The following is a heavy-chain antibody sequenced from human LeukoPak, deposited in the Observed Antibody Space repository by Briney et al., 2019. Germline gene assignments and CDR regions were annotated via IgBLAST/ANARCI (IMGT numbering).Heavy chain of an antibody. CDR2: IYYSGST. Sequence: PSETLSLTCTVSGGSISSYYWSWIRQPPGKGLEWIGYIYYSGSTNYNPSLKSRVTISVDTSKNQFSLKLSSVTAADTAVYYCVRGPLARLDYWGQGTLVTVSS. CDR1: GGSISSYY. CDR3: VRGPLARLDY. J-gene: IGHJ4*02. V-gene: IGHV4-59*01.